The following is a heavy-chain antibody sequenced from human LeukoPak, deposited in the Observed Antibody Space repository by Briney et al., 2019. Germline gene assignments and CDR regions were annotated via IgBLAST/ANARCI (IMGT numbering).Heavy chain of an antibody. V-gene: IGHV3-21*01. CDR2: ISSTGTYI. CDR3: ARDLDYSTGFDS. D-gene: IGHD4-11*01. Sequence: GGSLRLSCATSGFTFSSSTFGSYTLTWVRQAPGKGLEWVSSISSTGTYIYYTDSVKGRFTISRDIANSILYLQMNSLRADDTAVYYCARDLDYSTGFDSGGQGALVTVSS. CDR1: GFTFSSSTFGSYT. J-gene: IGHJ4*02.